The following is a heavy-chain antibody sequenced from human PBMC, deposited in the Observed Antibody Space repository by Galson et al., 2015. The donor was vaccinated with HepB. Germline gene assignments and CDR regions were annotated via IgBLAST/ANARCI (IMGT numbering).Heavy chain of an antibody. V-gene: IGHV1-8*01. J-gene: IGHJ4*02. CDR3: ARGGYYDFWSGYYYPGIDY. D-gene: IGHD3-3*01. Sequence: SVKVSCKASGYTFTSYDINWVRQATGQGLEWMGWMNPNSGNTGYAQKFQGRVTMTRNTSISTAYMELSSLRSEDTAVYYCARGGYYDFWSGYYYPGIDYWGQGTLVTVSS. CDR1: GYTFTSYD. CDR2: MNPNSGNT.